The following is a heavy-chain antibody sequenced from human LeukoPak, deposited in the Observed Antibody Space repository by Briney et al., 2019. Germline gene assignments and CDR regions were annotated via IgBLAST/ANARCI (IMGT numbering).Heavy chain of an antibody. J-gene: IGHJ4*02. Sequence: PGGSLRLSCAASGFTFSSYAMSWVRQAPGKGLEWVSAMSGVGGTTYYAASVRGRFTISRDNSKNILSLQMSSLRVEDTAIYYCAKGSQWLLRGGAYFDSWGQGTPVSVSS. CDR1: GFTFSSYA. D-gene: IGHD2-15*01. CDR3: AKGSQWLLRGGAYFDS. V-gene: IGHV3-23*01. CDR2: MSGVGGTT.